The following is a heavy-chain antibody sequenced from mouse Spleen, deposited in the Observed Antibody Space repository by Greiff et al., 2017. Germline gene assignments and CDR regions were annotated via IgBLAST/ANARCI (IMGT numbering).Heavy chain of an antibody. Sequence: QVQLQQPGAELVKPGASVKLSCKSSGYTFTSYWMHWVKQRLGLGLEWIGMIHPNIGSTNYNEKFKSKATLTVDKSSTTAYMQLGSLTSEDSAVYYCARTNWDYFDYWGQGTTLTVSS. D-gene: IGHD4-1*02. CDR1: GYTFTSYW. CDR2: IHPNIGST. CDR3: ARTNWDYFDY. V-gene: IGHV1-64*01. J-gene: IGHJ2*01.